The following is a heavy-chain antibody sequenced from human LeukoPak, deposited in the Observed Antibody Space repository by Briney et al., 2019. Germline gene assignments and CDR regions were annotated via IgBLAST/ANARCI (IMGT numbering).Heavy chain of an antibody. CDR2: KSFDGSNK. D-gene: IGHD6-19*01. CDR1: GFTFSTYN. Sequence: GGSLRLSCAASGFTFSTYNIHWVRQAPGKGLEWVAVKSFDGSNKFYVDSVQGRFTISRDNSKNTLFLQMNSLRADDTAVYYCAREALSGWYDYWGQGTLVTVSS. J-gene: IGHJ4*02. CDR3: AREALSGWYDY. V-gene: IGHV3-30-3*01.